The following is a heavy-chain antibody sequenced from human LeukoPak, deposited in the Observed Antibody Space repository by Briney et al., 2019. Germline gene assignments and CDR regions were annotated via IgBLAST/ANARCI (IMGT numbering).Heavy chain of an antibody. CDR3: ASQFYYGSGSYYDDAFDI. CDR1: GGSFSGYY. V-gene: IGHV4-34*01. Sequence: PSETLSLTCAVYGGSFSGYYWSWIRQPPGKGLEWIGSIYYTGSTYYSPSLKSRVTISVDTSENQFSLKLSSVTAADTAVYYCASQFYYGSGSYYDDAFDIWGQGTMVTVSS. CDR2: IYYTGST. D-gene: IGHD3-10*01. J-gene: IGHJ3*02.